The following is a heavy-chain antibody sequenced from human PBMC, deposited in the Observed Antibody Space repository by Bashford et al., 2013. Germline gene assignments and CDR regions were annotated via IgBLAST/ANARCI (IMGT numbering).Heavy chain of an antibody. CDR2: IIPIFGTA. D-gene: IGHD3-10*01. J-gene: IGHJ4*02. Sequence: WVRQAPGQGLEWMGGIIPIFGTANYAQKFQGRVTITADESTSTAYMELSSLRSEDTAVYYCARETDAYYGSGSYYRHGHFDYVGPGNPGHRLL. CDR3: ARETDAYYGSGSYYRHGHFDY. V-gene: IGHV1-69*01.